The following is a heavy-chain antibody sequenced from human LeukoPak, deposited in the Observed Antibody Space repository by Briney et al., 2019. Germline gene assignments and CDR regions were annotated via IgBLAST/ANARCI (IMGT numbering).Heavy chain of an antibody. CDR1: GFTFRSYA. CDR3: ARDPQFPDNYYYYMDV. V-gene: IGHV3-30*04. CDR2: ISYAGNIK. J-gene: IGHJ6*03. D-gene: IGHD1-14*01. Sequence: GGSLRLSCAASGFTFRSYAMHWVRQAPGKGLEWVALISYAGNIKYYADSVKGRFIISRDNSKNTLYLQMNSLRAEDTAVYYCARDPQFPDNYYYYMDVWGKGITVTISS.